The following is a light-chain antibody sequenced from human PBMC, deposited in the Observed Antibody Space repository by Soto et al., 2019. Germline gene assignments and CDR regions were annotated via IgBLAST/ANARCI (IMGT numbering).Light chain of an antibody. V-gene: IGLV2-18*02. CDR2: EVS. CDR1: SSDVGSYNR. CDR3: SSYTSSSTFERV. Sequence: QAVVTQPPSVSGSPGQSVTISCTGTSSDVGSYNRVSWYQQPPGTAPKLMIYEVSNRPSGVPDRFSGSKSGNTASLTISGLQAEDEADYYCSSYTSSSTFERVFGGGTKVTVL. J-gene: IGLJ3*02.